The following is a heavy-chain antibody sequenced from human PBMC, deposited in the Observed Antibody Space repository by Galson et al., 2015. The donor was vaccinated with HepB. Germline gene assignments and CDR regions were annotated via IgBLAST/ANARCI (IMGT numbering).Heavy chain of an antibody. Sequence: SLRLSCAASGFTFSNYNMNWVRQAPGKGLEWVSYISSSSNTIYYADSVKGRFTISRDNAKNSLYLQMNSLRAEDTAVYYCARDFLLDIYWGQGTLVTVSS. CDR3: ARDFLLDIY. CDR2: ISSSSNTI. CDR1: GFTFSNYN. D-gene: IGHD2-15*01. V-gene: IGHV3-48*01. J-gene: IGHJ4*02.